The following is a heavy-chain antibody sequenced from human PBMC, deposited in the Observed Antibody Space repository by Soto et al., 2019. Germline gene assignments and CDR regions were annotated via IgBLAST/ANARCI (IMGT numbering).Heavy chain of an antibody. CDR1: GGSISISSYS. CDR3: ARTSLAAAGRVIKTRHYYGMDV. CDR2: IYYSGST. V-gene: IGHV4-39*01. Sequence: QWHLKESGPGLVNPSETLSLTCTVLGGSISISSYSWGWIRQPPGRGRGWIGSIYYSGSTYYNPSLKSRVTISVDTSKNQFSLKLSSVTAADTAVYYCARTSLAAAGRVIKTRHYYGMDVWGQGTTVTVSS. D-gene: IGHD6-13*01. J-gene: IGHJ6*02.